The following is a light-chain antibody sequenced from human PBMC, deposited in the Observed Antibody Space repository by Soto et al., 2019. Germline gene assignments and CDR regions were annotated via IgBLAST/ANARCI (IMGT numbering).Light chain of an antibody. CDR3: QQYNNWPFIT. Sequence: EIVMTQSPATLSVSPGERATLSCRASQSVRGNLAWYQQKPGQSPRLLVYGASSRAPGIPVRFSGSGSGTEFTLTISSLQSEYFAVYYCQQYNNWPFITFGQGTRLEIK. J-gene: IGKJ5*01. CDR1: QSVRGN. V-gene: IGKV3-15*01. CDR2: GAS.